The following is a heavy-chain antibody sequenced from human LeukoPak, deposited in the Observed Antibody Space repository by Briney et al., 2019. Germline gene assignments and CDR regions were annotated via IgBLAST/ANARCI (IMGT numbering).Heavy chain of an antibody. J-gene: IGHJ4*02. V-gene: IGHV3-21*01. CDR3: ARDLIQLWLRGFIGY. Sequence: GGSLRLSCAASGFTFSSYSMSWVRQAPGKGLEWVSSISTSSSYIYYADSVKGRFTISRDNAKNSLYLQMNSLRAEDTAVYYCARDLIQLWLRGFIGYWGQGTLVTVSS. D-gene: IGHD5-18*01. CDR1: GFTFSSYS. CDR2: ISTSSSYI.